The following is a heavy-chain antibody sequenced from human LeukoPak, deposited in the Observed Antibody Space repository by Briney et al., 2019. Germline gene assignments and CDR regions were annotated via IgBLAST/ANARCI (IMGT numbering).Heavy chain of an antibody. CDR3: AKVKGSITSSPDY. J-gene: IGHJ4*02. D-gene: IGHD2-2*01. CDR1: GFTFSNYA. Sequence: PGGSLRLSCAASGFTFSNYAMSWVRQAPGKGLEWVSTISGSGGTTYYADSVKGRFTISRDNSKITLYLQMNSLRTEDTAVYYCAKVKGSITSSPDYWGQGTLVTVSS. V-gene: IGHV3-23*01. CDR2: ISGSGGTT.